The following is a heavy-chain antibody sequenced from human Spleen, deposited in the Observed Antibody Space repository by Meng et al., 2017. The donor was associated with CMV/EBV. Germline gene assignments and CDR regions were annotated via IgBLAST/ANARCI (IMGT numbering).Heavy chain of an antibody. CDR2: IYYTGST. J-gene: IGHJ4*02. CDR1: GYSISSGYY. Sequence: SETLSLTCTVSGYSISSGYYWGWIRQPPGKGLEWIGYIYYTGSTNYNPPLKSRVTISVDTSKNQFSLKMAYVTAADTAVYYCARVGSSSSFGIDSWGQGSLVTVSS. CDR3: ARVGSSSSFGIDS. V-gene: IGHV4-61*01. D-gene: IGHD6-6*01.